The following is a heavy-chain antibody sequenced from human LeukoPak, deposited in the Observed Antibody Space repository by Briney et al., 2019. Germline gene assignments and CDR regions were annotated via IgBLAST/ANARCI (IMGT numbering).Heavy chain of an antibody. Sequence: GGSLRLSCAASGFTFSNYGLSWVRQAPGKGLEWVSGITGSGGSTYYADSVKGRFTISRDNSKNTLYLQMNSLRAEDTAVYYCAKDVAYSSGYFDYWGQGTLVTVSS. CDR2: ITGSGGST. D-gene: IGHD6-19*01. CDR3: AKDVAYSSGYFDY. V-gene: IGHV3-23*01. CDR1: GFTFSNYG. J-gene: IGHJ4*02.